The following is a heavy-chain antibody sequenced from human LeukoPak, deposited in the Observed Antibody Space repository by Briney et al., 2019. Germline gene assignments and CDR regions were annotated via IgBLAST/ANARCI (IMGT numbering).Heavy chain of an antibody. D-gene: IGHD3-10*01. V-gene: IGHV3-23*01. CDR1: GFTFSSYA. CDR2: ISGSGGST. J-gene: IGHJ4*02. Sequence: GGSLRLSCAASGFTFSSYAMSWVRQAPGKGLEWVSAISGSGGSTYYADSVKGRFTISRDNSKNTLYLQMNSLRAEDTAVYYCAKEGYYYGSGSYYFLDYWGQGTLVTVSS. CDR3: AKEGYYYGSGSYYFLDY.